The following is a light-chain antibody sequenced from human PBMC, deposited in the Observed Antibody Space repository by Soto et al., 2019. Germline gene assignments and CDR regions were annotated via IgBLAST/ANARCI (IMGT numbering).Light chain of an antibody. V-gene: IGKV1-39*01. J-gene: IGKJ1*01. CDR1: QSISNF. CDR3: QQSYSGPWT. CDR2: AAS. Sequence: DIQMTQSPSSLSASVGDRVTVTCRASQSISNFLNWYQQKPGKAPKLLIYAASTLQSGVPSRFSGSGSGTDFTLTISSLQPDDFATYYCQQSYSGPWTFGQGTKVEIK.